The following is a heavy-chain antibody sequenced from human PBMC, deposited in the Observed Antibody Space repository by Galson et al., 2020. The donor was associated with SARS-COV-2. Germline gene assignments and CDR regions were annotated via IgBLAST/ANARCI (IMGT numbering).Heavy chain of an antibody. V-gene: IGHV5-51*01. J-gene: IGHJ3*01. CDR3: ARPGEHGGNIGGFDL. CDR2: IFPGDSDP. D-gene: IGHD3-16*01. Sequence: KVSCQGSGYTFSTYWIGWVRQVPGKGLEWMGIIFPGDSDPRYSPSFQGQVTISADKSVSTAYLQWSSLKASDTAMYYCARPGEHGGNIGGFDLWGQGTMVTVSS. CDR1: GYTFSTYW.